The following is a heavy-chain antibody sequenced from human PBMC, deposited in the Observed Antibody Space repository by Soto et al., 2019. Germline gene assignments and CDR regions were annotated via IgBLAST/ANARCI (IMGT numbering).Heavy chain of an antibody. CDR1: GGSVSSGSYY. V-gene: IGHV4-61*01. D-gene: IGHD3-22*01. J-gene: IGHJ6*02. CDR3: ARDSGGYYDSSGYYYGYYYGMDV. Sequence: SETLSLTCTVSGGSVSSGSYYWSWIRQPPGKGLEWIGYIYYSGSTNYNPSLKSRVTISVDTSKNRFSLKLSSVTAADTAVYYCARDSGGYYDSSGYYYGYYYGMDVWGQGTTVTVSS. CDR2: IYYSGST.